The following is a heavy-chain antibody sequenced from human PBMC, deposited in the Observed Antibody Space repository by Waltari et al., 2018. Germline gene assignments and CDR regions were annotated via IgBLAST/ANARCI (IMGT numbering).Heavy chain of an antibody. CDR3: ARQGRYCSGGSCFRAFDY. CDR2: IYYSGST. V-gene: IGHV4-39*01. D-gene: IGHD2-15*01. CDR1: GGSISSSSYY. Sequence: QLQLQESGPGLVKPSETLSLTCTVSGGSISSSSYYWGLIRQPPGKGLGWIGSIYYSGSTYYNPSLKSRVTISVDTSKNQFSLKLSSVTAADTAVYYCARQGRYCSGGSCFRAFDYWGQGTLVTVSS. J-gene: IGHJ4*02.